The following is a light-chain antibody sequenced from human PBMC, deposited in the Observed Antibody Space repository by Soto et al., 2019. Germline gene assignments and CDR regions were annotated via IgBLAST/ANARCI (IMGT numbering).Light chain of an antibody. CDR3: QHYNTYWYS. CDR1: QRISSW. J-gene: IGKJ2*03. Sequence: DIQMTQSPSTLSASVGDRVTITCRASQRISSWLAWYQQKPGKAPNLLIYDASNLESGVPSRFSGSGSGTEFTLTISSLQPDDFAAYYCQHYNTYWYSFGQGTKLEIK. V-gene: IGKV1-5*01. CDR2: DAS.